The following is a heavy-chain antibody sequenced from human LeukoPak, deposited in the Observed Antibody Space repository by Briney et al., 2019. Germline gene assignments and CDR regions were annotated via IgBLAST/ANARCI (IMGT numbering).Heavy chain of an antibody. V-gene: IGHV3-74*01. J-gene: IGHJ1*01. CDR1: GFTFSSYW. CDR3: ARAPSEIGGYYPEYFRH. CDR2: IKSDGST. Sequence: GGSLRLSCAASGFTFSSYWMHWVRQAPGKGLGWVSRIKSDGSTNYADSVKGRFTISRDNAKNTLFLQMNSLRAEDTGVYYCARAPSEIGGYYPEYFRHWGQGTLVTVSS. D-gene: IGHD3-22*01.